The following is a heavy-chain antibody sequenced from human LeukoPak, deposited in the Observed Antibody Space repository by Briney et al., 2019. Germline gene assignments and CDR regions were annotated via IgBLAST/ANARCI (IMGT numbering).Heavy chain of an antibody. CDR2: ISYDVSNK. CDR1: GFTFSNYA. Sequence: GISLTLSCAASGFTFSNYAKLLVRQAPAHALEGAAVISYDVSNKYYADSVKGRFTISKDNSKNKLYLQMNSVRAEDTAVYYCARSKVVVAAVDYWGQGTLVTVSS. D-gene: IGHD2-15*01. V-gene: IGHV3-30-3*01. CDR3: ARSKVVVAAVDY. J-gene: IGHJ4*02.